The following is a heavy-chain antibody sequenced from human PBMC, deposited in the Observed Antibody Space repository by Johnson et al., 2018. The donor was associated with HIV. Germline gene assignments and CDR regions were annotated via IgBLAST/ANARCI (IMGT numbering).Heavy chain of an antibody. Sequence: EVQLVESGGGLVQPGRSLRLSCAASGFTFDDYAMHWVRQAPGKGLEWVSAISGSGGSTYYADSVKGRFTISRDNSKNSLYLQMNSLRVEDTALYYCAREGWYGDYVDAFDIWGQGTMVTVSS. J-gene: IGHJ3*02. CDR3: AREGWYGDYVDAFDI. CDR2: ISGSGGST. D-gene: IGHD4-17*01. CDR1: GFTFDDYA. V-gene: IGHV3-9*01.